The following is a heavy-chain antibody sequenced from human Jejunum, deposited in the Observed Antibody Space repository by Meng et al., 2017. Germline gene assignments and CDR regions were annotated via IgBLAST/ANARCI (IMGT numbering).Heavy chain of an antibody. J-gene: IGHJ4*02. CDR3: ATWNETNHEF. D-gene: IGHD1-14*01. CDR1: GFIFSTSA. CDR2: ISGQGDRT. Sequence: GESLKTSCAASGFIFSTSAMHWVRQAPGRGLEYVAAISGQGDRTYYGDSVKGRCAISGDNSGNTLYLHMGGLRPEDMATYYCATWNETNHEFWGQGRLVSVAS. V-gene: IGHV3-64*02.